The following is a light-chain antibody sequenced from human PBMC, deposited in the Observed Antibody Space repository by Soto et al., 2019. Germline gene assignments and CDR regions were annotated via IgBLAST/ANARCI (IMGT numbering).Light chain of an antibody. CDR1: SNDIGGYNY. CDR3: CSSTGSNYLYV. Sequence: QSVLTQPPSASGSPGQSVTISCTGTSNDIGGYNYVSWYQQHPGKAPKLMIYEVTKRPSGVPDRFSGSSPCNTASLTVSGLQAEDEADYYCCSSTGSNYLYVFGTGTKVT. V-gene: IGLV2-8*01. J-gene: IGLJ1*01. CDR2: EVT.